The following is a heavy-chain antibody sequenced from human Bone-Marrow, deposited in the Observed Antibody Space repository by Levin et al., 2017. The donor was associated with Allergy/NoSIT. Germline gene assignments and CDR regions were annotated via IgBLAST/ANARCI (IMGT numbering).Heavy chain of an antibody. CDR3: VRGYNMPDY. J-gene: IGHJ4*02. V-gene: IGHV3-33*01. CDR1: GFTFSSYA. CDR2: IWYDGSNK. Sequence: PGGSLRLSCAASGFTFSSYAMHWVRQAPGKGLEWVAVIWYDGSNKYYADSVKGRFTISRDNSENTLYLQMNSLRAEDTAVYYCVRGYNMPDYWGQGTLVTVSS. D-gene: IGHD1-14*01.